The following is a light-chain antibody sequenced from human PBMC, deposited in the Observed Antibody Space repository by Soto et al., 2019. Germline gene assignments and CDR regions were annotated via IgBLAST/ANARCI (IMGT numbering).Light chain of an antibody. CDR3: DSSSRAYV. CDR2: EVS. Sequence: QSALTQPASVSGSPGQSITISCTGTSSDVGGYNYVSWYQQQSGKAPKLIINEVSYRPSGVSNRFSGSKSGNTASLSISGLQDEDEDDYYCDSSSRAYVFGIGTKVTVL. V-gene: IGLV2-14*01. CDR1: SSDVGGYNY. J-gene: IGLJ1*01.